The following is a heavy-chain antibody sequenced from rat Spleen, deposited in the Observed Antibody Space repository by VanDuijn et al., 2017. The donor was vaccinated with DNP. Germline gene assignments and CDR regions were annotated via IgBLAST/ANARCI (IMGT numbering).Heavy chain of an antibody. CDR2: ITNSGGST. Sequence: EVKLVESGGGLVQPGRSPKLSCAASGFTFSNYYMAWVRQAPTKGLEWVASITNSGGSTYYRDSVKGRFTISRDNAKSTLYLQVNSLRSDDTATYYCTSNPHIRTAAPFDYWGQGVMVTVSS. J-gene: IGHJ2*01. D-gene: IGHD3-8*01. CDR3: TSNPHIRTAAPFDY. CDR1: GFTFSNYY. V-gene: IGHV5S23*01.